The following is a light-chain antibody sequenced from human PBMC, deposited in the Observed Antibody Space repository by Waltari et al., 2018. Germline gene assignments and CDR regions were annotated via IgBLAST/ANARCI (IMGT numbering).Light chain of an antibody. CDR3: CSFAGTTTYYV. J-gene: IGLJ1*01. Sequence: QSALTQPASVSGSPGQSITISCTGPSRDVGSSNLVSWYQQRPGKAPKLMIYEVNKRPSGVSNRFSGSKSGNTASLTISGLRAEDEADYYCCSFAGTTTYYVFGTGTQVTVL. CDR1: SRDVGSSNL. CDR2: EVN. V-gene: IGLV2-23*02.